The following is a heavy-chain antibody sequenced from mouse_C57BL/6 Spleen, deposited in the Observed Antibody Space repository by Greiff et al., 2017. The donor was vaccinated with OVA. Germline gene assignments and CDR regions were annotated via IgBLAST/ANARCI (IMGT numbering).Heavy chain of an antibody. J-gene: IGHJ4*01. CDR3: ARDGSNYEWAMDY. CDR1: GFSLTSYG. D-gene: IGHD2-5*01. Sequence: VQLQQSGPGLVAPSQSLSITCTVSGFSLTSYGVHWVRQPPGKGLEWLVVIWSDGSTTYNSALKSRLSISKDNSKSQVFLKMNSLQTDDTAMYYCARDGSNYEWAMDYWGQGTSVTVSS. CDR2: IWSDGST. V-gene: IGHV2-6*03.